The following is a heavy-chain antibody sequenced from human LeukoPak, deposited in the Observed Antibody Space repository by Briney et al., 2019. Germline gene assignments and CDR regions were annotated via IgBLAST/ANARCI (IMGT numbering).Heavy chain of an antibody. Sequence: GASLKISCKGSGYSFTSYWIGWVRQLPGKGLEWMGIIYPGDSDTRYSPSFQGQVTFSADKSIITAYLQWSSLKASDTAMYYCARQTTQMDIVVVPAAWDYWGQGTLVTVSS. J-gene: IGHJ4*02. D-gene: IGHD2-2*03. CDR1: GYSFTSYW. V-gene: IGHV5-51*01. CDR2: IYPGDSDT. CDR3: ARQTTQMDIVVVPAAWDY.